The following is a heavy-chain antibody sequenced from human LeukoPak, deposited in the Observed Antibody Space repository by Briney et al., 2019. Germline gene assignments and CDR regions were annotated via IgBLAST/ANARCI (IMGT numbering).Heavy chain of an antibody. CDR2: TYYRSKWSN. V-gene: IGHV6-1*01. Sequence: QTLSLTCAISGDSVSNKDAAWNWIRQSPSRGLEWLGRTYYRSKWSNDYAVSVKSRITINPDTSKNQFSLQLRSVTPDDTAVYYCARQSLGYVDYWGQGSRVTVSS. J-gene: IGHJ4*02. CDR3: ARQSLGYVDY. D-gene: IGHD2-15*01. CDR1: GDSVSNKDAA.